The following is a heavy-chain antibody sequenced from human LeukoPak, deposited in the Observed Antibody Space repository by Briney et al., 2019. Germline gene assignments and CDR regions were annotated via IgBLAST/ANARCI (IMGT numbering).Heavy chain of an antibody. D-gene: IGHD2/OR15-2a*01. Sequence: ASVKVSCKASGYTFTSYDINWVRQATGQGLEWMGWMNPNSGNTGYAQKSQGRVTMTRNTSISTAYMELSSLRSEDTAVYFCARVLPPTYIEIVQTAPYYFDFWGQGTLVTVSS. CDR2: MNPNSGNT. J-gene: IGHJ4*02. V-gene: IGHV1-8*01. CDR3: ARVLPPTYIEIVQTAPYYFDF. CDR1: GYTFTSYD.